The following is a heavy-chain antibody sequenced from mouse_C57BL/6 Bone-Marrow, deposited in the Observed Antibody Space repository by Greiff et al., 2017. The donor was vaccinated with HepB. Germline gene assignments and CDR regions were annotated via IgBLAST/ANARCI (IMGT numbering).Heavy chain of an antibody. J-gene: IGHJ3*01. D-gene: IGHD1-1*01. Sequence: VQLQQSGAELARPGASVKLSCKASGYTFTSYGISWVKQRTGQGLEWIGEIYPRSGNTYYNEKFKGKATRTADKSSSTAYMELRSLTSEDSAVYFCARDWASVVAKGFAYWGQGTLVTVSA. V-gene: IGHV1-81*01. CDR1: GYTFTSYG. CDR3: ARDWASVVAKGFAY. CDR2: IYPRSGNT.